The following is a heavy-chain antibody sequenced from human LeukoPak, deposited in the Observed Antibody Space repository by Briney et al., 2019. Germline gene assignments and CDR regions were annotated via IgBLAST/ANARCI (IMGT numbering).Heavy chain of an antibody. D-gene: IGHD3-10*01. CDR2: ISGSGGST. CDR1: GFTLSSYA. V-gene: IGHV3-23*01. J-gene: IGHJ4*02. Sequence: PGGSLRLSCAASGFTLSSYAMSWVRQAPGKGLEWVSAISGSGGSTYYADSVKGRFTISRDNSKNTLYLQMNSLRAEDTAVYYCAKNPLLWFGPPSEYYFDYWGQGTLVTVSS. CDR3: AKNPLLWFGPPSEYYFDY.